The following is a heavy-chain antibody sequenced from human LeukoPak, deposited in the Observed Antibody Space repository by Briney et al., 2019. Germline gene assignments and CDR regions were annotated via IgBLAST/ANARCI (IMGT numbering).Heavy chain of an antibody. CDR2: IFHSAST. Sequence: SETLSLTCAVSGGSVSSDDYSWGWIRQPPGKGLEWIGYIFHSASTYNNLSLRSRVTISLDRSKNPFSLKMGSVTAADTAVYYCASSLRPSTYYYDSSGLDIWGQGTMVTVSS. CDR3: ASSLRPSTYYYDSSGLDI. J-gene: IGHJ3*02. CDR1: GGSVSSDDYS. D-gene: IGHD3-22*01. V-gene: IGHV4-30-2*01.